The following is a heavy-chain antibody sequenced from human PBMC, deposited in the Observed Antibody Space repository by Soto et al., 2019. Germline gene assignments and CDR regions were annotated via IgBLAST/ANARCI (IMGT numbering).Heavy chain of an antibody. Sequence: PGGSLRLSCAASGFTFSSYAMSWVRQAPGKGLEWVSAISGSGGSTYYADSVKGRFTISRDNSKNTLYLQMNSLRAEDTAVYYCAKVLSFYDSSGYSHTFDYWGQGTRVTVSS. CDR2: ISGSGGST. CDR3: AKVLSFYDSSGYSHTFDY. J-gene: IGHJ4*02. V-gene: IGHV3-23*01. CDR1: GFTFSSYA. D-gene: IGHD3-22*01.